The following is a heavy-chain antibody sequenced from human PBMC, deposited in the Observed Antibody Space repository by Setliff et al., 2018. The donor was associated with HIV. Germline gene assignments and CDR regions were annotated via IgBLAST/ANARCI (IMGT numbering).Heavy chain of an antibody. J-gene: IGHJ5*01. CDR3: ARVPVAGANCFDS. V-gene: IGHV4-39*01. Sequence: SETLSLTCSVSGVSINRTDHYWGWIRQSPGKGLEWIGSVSQSGSTYYNPSLKSRITISVDRSKNLFSLILISVTAADQGVYYCARVPVAGANCFDSWGLGTLVTVTS. CDR1: GVSINRTDHY. CDR2: VSQSGST.